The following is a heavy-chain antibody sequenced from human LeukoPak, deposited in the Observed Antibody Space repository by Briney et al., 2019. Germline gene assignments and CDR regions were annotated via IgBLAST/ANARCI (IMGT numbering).Heavy chain of an antibody. Sequence: KSSETLSLTCTVSGGSISSSSYYWGWIRQPPGKGLEWIGSIYYSGSTYYNPSLKSRVTISVDTSKNQFSLKLSSVTAADTAVYYCARRLEGFDYWGQGTLVTVSS. D-gene: IGHD6-19*01. V-gene: IGHV4-39*01. CDR2: IYYSGST. J-gene: IGHJ4*02. CDR3: ARRLEGFDY. CDR1: GGSISSSSYY.